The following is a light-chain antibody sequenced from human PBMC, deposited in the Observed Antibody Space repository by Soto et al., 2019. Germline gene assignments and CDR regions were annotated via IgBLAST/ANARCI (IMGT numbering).Light chain of an antibody. V-gene: IGKV1-5*03. CDR3: QQYDNYSP. J-gene: IGKJ4*02. CDR2: KAS. CDR1: QSISDL. Sequence: IQMTQSPSTLSASVGDRVTITCRASQSISDLLAWYQQKPGEAPKLLIYKASSLESGVPSRFSSSGSGTQFSLTISSLQPDDFATYYCQQYDNYSPFGGGTKVEIK.